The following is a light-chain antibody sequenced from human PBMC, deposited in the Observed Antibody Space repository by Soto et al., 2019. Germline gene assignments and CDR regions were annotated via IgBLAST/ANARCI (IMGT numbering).Light chain of an antibody. V-gene: IGLV2-14*03. CDR3: SSYTTISTTV. CDR2: DVS. CDR1: SSDVGSYNY. J-gene: IGLJ1*01. Sequence: QSALTQPASVSGSPGQSITISCTGTSSDVGSYNYVSWYQQHSGKAPKVMIYDVSSRPSGVSTRFSGSKSGDTASLTISGLQAEDEADYYCSSYTTISTTVFGTGTKLTVL.